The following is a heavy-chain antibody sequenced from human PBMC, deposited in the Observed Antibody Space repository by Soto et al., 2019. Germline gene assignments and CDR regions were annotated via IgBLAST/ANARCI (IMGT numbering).Heavy chain of an antibody. CDR1: GGSISSSSYY. D-gene: IGHD3-16*02. CDR3: IVNYDYIWGSYRPGFDY. Sequence: SETLSLTCTVSGGSISSSSYYWGWIRQPPGKGLEWIGSIYYSGSTYYNPSLKSRVTISVDTSKNQFSLKLSSVTAADTAVYYCIVNYDYIWGSYRPGFDYWGQGTLVTVSS. V-gene: IGHV4-39*01. CDR2: IYYSGST. J-gene: IGHJ4*02.